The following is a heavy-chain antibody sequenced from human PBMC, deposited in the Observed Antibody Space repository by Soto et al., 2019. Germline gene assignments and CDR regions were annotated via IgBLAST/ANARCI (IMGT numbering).Heavy chain of an antibody. J-gene: IGHJ5*02. V-gene: IGHV4-39*01. CDR1: GDSISSSRSY. CDR3: ARHIVVVPAAISWFDP. D-gene: IGHD2-2*02. Sequence: SETLSLTCIVSGDSISSSRSYWGWIRQPPGMGLEWIGSLYYSGSTYYNRSLKSRVTISVDTSKNQFSLKLTSVTASDTAVYYCARHIVVVPAAISWFDPWGQGTQVT. CDR2: LYYSGST.